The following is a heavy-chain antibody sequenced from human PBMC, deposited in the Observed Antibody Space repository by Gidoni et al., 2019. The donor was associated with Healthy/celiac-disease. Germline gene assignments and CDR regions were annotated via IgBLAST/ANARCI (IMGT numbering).Heavy chain of an antibody. J-gene: IGHJ4*02. CDR2: ISSSSSYI. CDR1: GFTFSSDS. Sequence: EVQLVESGGGLVKPGGSLRLSCAASGFTFSSDSMNWVRQAPGKGLEWVSSISSSSSYIYYADSVKGRFTISRDNAKNSLYLQMNSLRAEDTAVYYCARGWSLEYYFDYWGQGTLVTVSS. CDR3: ARGWSLEYYFDY. D-gene: IGHD3-10*01. V-gene: IGHV3-21*01.